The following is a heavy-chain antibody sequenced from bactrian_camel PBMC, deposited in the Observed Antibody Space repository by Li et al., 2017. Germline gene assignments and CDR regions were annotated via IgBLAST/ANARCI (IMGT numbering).Heavy chain of an antibody. Sequence: HVQLVESGGGSVQAGGSLTLSCAASNTASFNLMGWFRQAPGKGLEWVSAIEDSGGSTYYADSVKGRFTTTRDNAKNTIHLQMNSLKTEDTAMYYCARNLRPPYTERGQGTQVTVS. CDR3: ARNLRPPYTE. D-gene: IGHD2*01. CDR2: IEDSGGST. CDR1: NTASFNL. J-gene: IGHJ4*01. V-gene: IGHV3S1*01.